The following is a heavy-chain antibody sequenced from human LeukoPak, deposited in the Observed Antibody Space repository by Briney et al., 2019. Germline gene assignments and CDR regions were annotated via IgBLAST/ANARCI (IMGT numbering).Heavy chain of an antibody. CDR1: GFTFRTYS. CDR2: ISSSGTHI. CDR3: ARALAAAGTGYYFGY. Sequence: PGGSLRLSCAASGFTFRTYSVNWVRQAPGKGLEWVSSISSSGTHIYYAYSVKGRFTISRDNAMNSLYLQMNSLRAEDTAVYYCARALAAAGTGYYFGYWGQGTLVTVSS. J-gene: IGHJ4*02. D-gene: IGHD6-13*01. V-gene: IGHV3-21*01.